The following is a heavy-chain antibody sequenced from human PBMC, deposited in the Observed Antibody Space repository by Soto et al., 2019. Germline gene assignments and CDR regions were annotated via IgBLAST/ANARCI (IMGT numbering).Heavy chain of an antibody. CDR1: GGSISSGGYS. CDR2: IYHSGST. CDR3: ARDLDYYGMDV. V-gene: IGHV4-30-2*01. J-gene: IGHJ6*02. Sequence: SETLSLTCAVSGGSISSGGYSCSCIRQPPGKGLEWIGYIYHSGSTYYNPSLKSRVTISVDRSKNQFSLKLSSVTAADTAVYYCARDLDYYGMDVWGQGTTVTVS.